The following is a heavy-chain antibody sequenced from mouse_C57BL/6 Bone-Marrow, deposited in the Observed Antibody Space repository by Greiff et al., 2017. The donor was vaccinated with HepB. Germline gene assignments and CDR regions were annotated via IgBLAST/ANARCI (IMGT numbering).Heavy chain of an antibody. CDR3: ARVGIYYYGSRYAMDY. V-gene: IGHV1-4*01. CDR1: GYTFTSYT. CDR2: INPSSGYT. J-gene: IGHJ4*01. D-gene: IGHD1-1*01. Sequence: VQLQQSGAELARPGASVKMSCKASGYTFTSYTMHWVKQRPGQGLEWIGYINPSSGYTNYNQKFKDKATLTADKSSSTAYMQLSSLTSEDSAVYYCARVGIYYYGSRYAMDYWGQGTSVTVSS.